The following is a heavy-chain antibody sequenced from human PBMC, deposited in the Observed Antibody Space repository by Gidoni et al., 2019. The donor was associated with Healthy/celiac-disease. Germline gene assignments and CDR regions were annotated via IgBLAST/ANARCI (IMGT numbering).Heavy chain of an antibody. CDR1: GGSISCGGYS. CDR2: IYHSGST. Sequence: LQLQESGSGLVKPSQTLSLTCAVSGGSISCGGYSWSWIRQPPGKGLEWIGYIYHSGSTYYNPSLKSRVTISVDRSKNQFSLKLSSVTAADTAVYYCARDRGDYGGNSLMYFDLWGRGTLVTVSS. V-gene: IGHV4-30-2*01. D-gene: IGHD4-17*01. J-gene: IGHJ2*01. CDR3: ARDRGDYGGNSLMYFDL.